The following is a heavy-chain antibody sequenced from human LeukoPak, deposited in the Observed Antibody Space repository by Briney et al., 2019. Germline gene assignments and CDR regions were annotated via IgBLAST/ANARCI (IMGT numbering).Heavy chain of an antibody. Sequence: GGSLRLSCAASGFTFSSYWMSWVRQAPGKGLEWVANIKEDASERYYVDSVKSRFTISRDNAKTSLYLQMNSLRAEDTAVYYCARGPVWSVFDYWGQGTLVTVSS. V-gene: IGHV3-7*04. D-gene: IGHD2-8*01. CDR2: IKEDASER. CDR1: GFTFSSYW. CDR3: ARGPVWSVFDY. J-gene: IGHJ4*02.